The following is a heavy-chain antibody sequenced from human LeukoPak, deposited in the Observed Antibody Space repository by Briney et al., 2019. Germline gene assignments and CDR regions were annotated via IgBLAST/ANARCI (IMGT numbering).Heavy chain of an antibody. Sequence: SETLSLTCRVYGGSFSGYYWSWIRQPPGKGLEWIGEINHSGSTNYNPSLKSRVTISVDPSKNQFSLRVSSVIAADTAVYYCARVRDGYNFVVPDYWGQGTLVTVSS. CDR3: ARVRDGYNFVVPDY. V-gene: IGHV4-34*01. CDR2: INHSGST. J-gene: IGHJ4*02. D-gene: IGHD5-24*01. CDR1: GGSFSGYY.